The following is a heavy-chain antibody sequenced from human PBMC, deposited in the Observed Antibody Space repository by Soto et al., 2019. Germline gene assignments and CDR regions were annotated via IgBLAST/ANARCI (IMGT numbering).Heavy chain of an antibody. V-gene: IGHV4-30-2*01. CDR3: ARAKLLGRAYYYGMDV. CDR2: IYHSGST. CDR1: GGSISSGGYS. D-gene: IGHD2-21*02. Sequence: LSLTCAVSGGSISSGGYSWSWIRQPPGKGLEWIGYIYHSGSTYYNPSLKSRVTISVDRSKNQFSLKLSSVTAAGTAVYYCARAKLLGRAYYYGMDVWGQGTTVTVSS. J-gene: IGHJ6*02.